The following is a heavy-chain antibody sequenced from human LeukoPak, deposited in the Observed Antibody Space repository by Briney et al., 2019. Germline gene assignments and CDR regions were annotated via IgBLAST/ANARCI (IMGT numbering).Heavy chain of an antibody. D-gene: IGHD6-6*01. CDR2: IKRDGSEK. J-gene: IGHJ4*02. Sequence: PGGSLRLSSSASGFILSSYWMSWLRQAPGKGLEWVANIKRDGSEKNYVDSVKRRFTISKNNAKNPLYLQMSSMRAENTAVYYCAKGRKGSSSFPLVLDYWGQGTLVTVSS. CDR1: GFILSSYW. V-gene: IGHV3-7*03. CDR3: AKGRKGSSSFPLVLDY.